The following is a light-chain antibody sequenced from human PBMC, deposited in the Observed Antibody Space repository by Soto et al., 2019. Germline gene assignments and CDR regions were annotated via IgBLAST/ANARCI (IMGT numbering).Light chain of an antibody. J-gene: IGKJ1*01. CDR1: QSISSW. Sequence: DRHLTQSPPTLSACVGVIASATCRASQSISSWLAWYQQKPGKAPKLLIYDASSLESGVPSRFSGSGSGTEFTLTISSLQPDDFATYYCQQYNSYSWTFGQGTKVDIK. V-gene: IGKV1-5*01. CDR2: DAS. CDR3: QQYNSYSWT.